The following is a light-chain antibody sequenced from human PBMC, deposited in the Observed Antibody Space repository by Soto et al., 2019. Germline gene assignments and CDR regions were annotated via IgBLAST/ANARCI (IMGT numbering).Light chain of an antibody. CDR1: SSDIGSHDL. V-gene: IGLV2-23*02. CDR3: CSYAGDFKWV. CDR2: RVT. J-gene: IGLJ3*02. Sequence: QSALTQTASVSGSPGQSISISCSGTSSDIGSHDLVSWYQQHPGKAPRLMIYRVTKRPSGVSGRFSASKSGNTASLTISGLQAEGEADYYCCSYAGDFKWVFGGGTKVTVL.